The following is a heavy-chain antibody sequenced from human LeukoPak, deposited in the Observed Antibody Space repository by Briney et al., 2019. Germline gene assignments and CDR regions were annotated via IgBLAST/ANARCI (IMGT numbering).Heavy chain of an antibody. V-gene: IGHV6-1*01. Sequence: SQTLSLTCAISGDSVSSDSAAWNWIRQSPSRGLEWLGRTNYRSKWYSYYGASVKSRITINPDTSKNQFSLQLNSVTPEDTAVYYCARGAAGAIDYWGQGTLVTVSS. D-gene: IGHD6-13*01. CDR3: ARGAAGAIDY. CDR1: GDSVSSDSAA. CDR2: TNYRSKWYS. J-gene: IGHJ4*02.